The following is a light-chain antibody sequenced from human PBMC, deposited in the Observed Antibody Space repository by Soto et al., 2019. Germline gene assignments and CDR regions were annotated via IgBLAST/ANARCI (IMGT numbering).Light chain of an antibody. CDR3: ATRDGGLNGPNWV. V-gene: IGLV1-44*01. CDR1: SSNIGSNT. CDR2: NND. Sequence: QSVLTQPPSASGTPGQRVTISCSGSSSNIGSNTLNWYQQLPGTAPKLLMYNNDQRPSGVPDRFSGSKSGTSASLAISGLQSEDEADYYRATRDGGLNGPNWVFGGGTKLTVL. J-gene: IGLJ3*02.